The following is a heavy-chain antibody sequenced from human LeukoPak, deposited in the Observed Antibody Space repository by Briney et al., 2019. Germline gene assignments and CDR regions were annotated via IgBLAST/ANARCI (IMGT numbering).Heavy chain of an antibody. CDR1: GLTFRSSA. Sequence: GRSLRLSCAASGLTFRSSAMHWVRQAPGKGLQWLALLSYDGSTEYHADSVKGRFTISRDTSKNTLYLQMNSLRAEDTAVYYCARALWVGGYFDYWGQGTRVTVSS. CDR2: LSYDGSTE. D-gene: IGHD3-10*01. J-gene: IGHJ4*02. CDR3: ARALWVGGYFDY. V-gene: IGHV3-30*04.